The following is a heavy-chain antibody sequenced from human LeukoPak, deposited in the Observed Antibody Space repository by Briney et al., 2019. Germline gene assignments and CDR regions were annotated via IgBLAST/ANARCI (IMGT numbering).Heavy chain of an antibody. CDR1: GFTFSGYA. V-gene: IGHV3-23*01. D-gene: IGHD3-10*01. J-gene: IGHJ4*02. CDR3: AKGRLLWFGELLSDFDY. Sequence: GGSLRLSCAASGFTFSGYAMTWVRQAPGKGLEWVSAISGSGGSTYYADSVKGRFTISRDNSKNTLYLQMNSLRAEDTAVYYCAKGRLLWFGELLSDFDYWGQGTLVTVSS. CDR2: ISGSGGST.